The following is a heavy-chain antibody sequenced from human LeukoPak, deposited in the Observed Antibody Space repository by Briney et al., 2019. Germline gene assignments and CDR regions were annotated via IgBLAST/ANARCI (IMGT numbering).Heavy chain of an antibody. D-gene: IGHD5-12*01. J-gene: IGHJ4*02. CDR2: IYYSGST. CDR3: ARGLTYSGYDLFDF. V-gene: IGHV4-61*01. Sequence: PSETLSLTCTVSGGSVSSGNYYWSWIRQPPGKGLEWIGYIYYSGSTNYSPSLKSRVTISINTSKNQFSLKLNSVTAADTAVYYCARGLTYSGYDLFDFWGQGTLVTVSS. CDR1: GGSVSSGNYY.